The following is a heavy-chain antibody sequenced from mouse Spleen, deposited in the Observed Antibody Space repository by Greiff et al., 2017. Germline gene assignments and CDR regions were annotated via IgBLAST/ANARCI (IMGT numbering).Heavy chain of an antibody. D-gene: IGHD2-10*01. J-gene: IGHJ4*01. CDR1: GFSLTSYG. Sequence: QVQLKESGPGLVAPSQSLSITCTISGFSLTSYGVHWVRQPPGKGLEWLVVIWSDGSTTYNSALKSRLSISKDNSKSQVFLKMNSLQTDDTAMYYCARQAYYGNDYAMDYWGQGTSVTVSS. CDR3: ARQAYYGNDYAMDY. CDR2: IWSDGST. V-gene: IGHV2-6-1*01.